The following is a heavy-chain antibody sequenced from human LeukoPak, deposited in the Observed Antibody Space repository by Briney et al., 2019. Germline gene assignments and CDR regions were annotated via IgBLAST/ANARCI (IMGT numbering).Heavy chain of an antibody. J-gene: IGHJ4*02. D-gene: IGHD1-7*01. CDR1: GYKFTAYY. V-gene: IGHV1-2*02. CDR3: ARDSGRGPELY. CDR2: INPISAGT. Sequence: GASVKVSCKPSGYKFTAYYIHWLRQAPGQGLEWMGWINPISAGTKYGRKFEGRVTMTRDASINTAYMELTRLTSDDTAVYYCARDSGRGPELYWGQGTLVTVSS.